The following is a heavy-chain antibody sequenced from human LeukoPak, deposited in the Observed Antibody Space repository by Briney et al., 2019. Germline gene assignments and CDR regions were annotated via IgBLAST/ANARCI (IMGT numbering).Heavy chain of an antibody. Sequence: GSLRLSCAASGFTFSSYWMNWVRQAPGKGLEWVANIKQDGSEKHYVDSVKGRFTISRDNAKNSLYLRMNSLRAEDTAVYYCARALTYYYDSSGYYWGQGTLVTVSS. J-gene: IGHJ4*02. V-gene: IGHV3-7*03. CDR2: IKQDGSEK. CDR3: ARALTYYYDSSGYY. CDR1: GFTFSSYW. D-gene: IGHD3-22*01.